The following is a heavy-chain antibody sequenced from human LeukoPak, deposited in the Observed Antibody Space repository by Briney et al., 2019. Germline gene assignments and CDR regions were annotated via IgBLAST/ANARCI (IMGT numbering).Heavy chain of an antibody. CDR2: ISSSSKYI. Sequence: GGSLRLSCAASGFSFSSYSMNWVRQAPGKGLDWVSSISSSSKYIYYADSVKGRFTISRDNAKNSLYLQMNSLTAEDTAVYYCARSPQGTGSPADYWGRGTLVTVSS. J-gene: IGHJ4*02. V-gene: IGHV3-21*01. CDR1: GFSFSSYS. D-gene: IGHD1-1*01. CDR3: ARSPQGTGSPADY.